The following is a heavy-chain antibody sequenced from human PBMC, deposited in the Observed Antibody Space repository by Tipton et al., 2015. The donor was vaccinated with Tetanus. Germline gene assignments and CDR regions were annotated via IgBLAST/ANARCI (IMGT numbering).Heavy chain of an antibody. D-gene: IGHD1-1*01. V-gene: IGHV5-51*01. Sequence: VQLVQSGAEVKKPGESLQISCKGSGYNFTVYYIGWVRQMPGKGLEWMGIVYPGDSTTKYSPSFQGQVTTSADRSITTAYLRWSSLKVSDTAIYYCARRRTTTALANYFDSWGQGTQVTVSS. CDR1: GYNFTVYY. CDR2: VYPGDSTT. CDR3: ARRRTTTALANYFDS. J-gene: IGHJ4*02.